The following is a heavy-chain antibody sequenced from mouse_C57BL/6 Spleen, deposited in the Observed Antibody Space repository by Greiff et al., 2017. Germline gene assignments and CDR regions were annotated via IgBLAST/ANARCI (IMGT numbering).Heavy chain of an antibody. D-gene: IGHD2-4*01. CDR1: GFTFSSYG. CDR3: ARGYDYDVEYYFDD. J-gene: IGHJ2*01. CDR2: ISSGGSYT. V-gene: IGHV5-6*01. Sequence: EVKLVESGGDLVKPGGSLKLSCAASGFTFSSYGMSWVRQTPDKRLEWVATISSGGSYTYYPDSVKGRFTISRDNAKNTLYLQMSSLKSEDTAMYYCARGYDYDVEYYFDDWGQGTTLTVSS.